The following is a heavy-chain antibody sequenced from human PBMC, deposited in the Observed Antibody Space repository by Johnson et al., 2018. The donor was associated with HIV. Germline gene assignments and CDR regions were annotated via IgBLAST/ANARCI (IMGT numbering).Heavy chain of an antibody. J-gene: IGHJ3*02. Sequence: VQLVESGGGLVQPGRSLRLSCAASGFTFDDYAMSWVRQAPGKGLEWVSAISGSGGSTGYADSVKGRFTISRDNAKNSLYLQMNSLRAEDTALYYCAKEDYYGSGSYDAFDIWGQGTMVTVSS. CDR2: ISGSGGST. CDR1: GFTFDDYA. CDR3: AKEDYYGSGSYDAFDI. D-gene: IGHD3-10*01. V-gene: IGHV3-20*04.